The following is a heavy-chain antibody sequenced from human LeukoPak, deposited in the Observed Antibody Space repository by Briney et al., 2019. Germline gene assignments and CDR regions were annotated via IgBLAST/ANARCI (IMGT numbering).Heavy chain of an antibody. CDR3: ARIINDYDSSGFFDY. Sequence: GGFLRLSCAASGFTVRSNYMTWVRQAPGKGLECVSVIYSGGSTYYADSVKGRFTISRDNSKNTLYLQMNSLRAEDTAVYYCARIINDYDSSGFFDYWGQGTLVTVSS. V-gene: IGHV3-53*01. CDR2: IYSGGST. D-gene: IGHD3-22*01. CDR1: GFTVRSNY. J-gene: IGHJ4*02.